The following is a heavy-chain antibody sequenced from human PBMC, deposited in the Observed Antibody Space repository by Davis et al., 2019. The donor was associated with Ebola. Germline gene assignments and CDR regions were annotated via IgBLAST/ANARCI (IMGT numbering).Heavy chain of an antibody. CDR2: IYYSGST. CDR1: GGSISSGGYS. Sequence: SETLSLTCAVSGGSISSGGYSWNWIRQPPGKGLEWIGSIYYSGSTYYNPSLKSRVTISVDTSKNQFSLKLSSVTAADTAVYYCARGPPKRPNYYYYYGMDVWGQGTTVTVSS. CDR3: ARGPPKRPNYYYYYGMDV. J-gene: IGHJ6*02. V-gene: IGHV4-39*01.